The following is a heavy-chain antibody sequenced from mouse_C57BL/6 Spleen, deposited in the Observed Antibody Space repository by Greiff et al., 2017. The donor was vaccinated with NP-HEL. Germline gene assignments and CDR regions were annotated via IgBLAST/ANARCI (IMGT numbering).Heavy chain of an antibody. J-gene: IGHJ2*01. Sequence: QVQLQQSGAELVRPGASVKLSCKASGYTFTDYYINWVKQRPGQGLEWIARIYPGSGNTYYNEKFKGKATLTAEKSSSTAYMQLSSLTSEDSAVYFCARSNYGSSYLDYWGQGTTLTVSS. CDR1: GYTFTDYY. D-gene: IGHD1-1*01. CDR2: IYPGSGNT. CDR3: ARSNYGSSYLDY. V-gene: IGHV1-76*01.